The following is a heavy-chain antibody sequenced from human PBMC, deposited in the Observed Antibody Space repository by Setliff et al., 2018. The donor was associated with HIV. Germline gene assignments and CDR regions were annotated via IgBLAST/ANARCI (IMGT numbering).Heavy chain of an antibody. D-gene: IGHD3-10*01. Sequence: SETLSLTCTVSGDPMSSGSFFWTWMRQAAGGRLEWIGHIHNSGSTNYNPSLKSRVTMSADTSESQVSLRLTSVTASDTAVDYCLRFQESPTRPSVNHFIYWGQGILVTVSS. CDR2: IHNSGST. V-gene: IGHV4-61*09. CDR3: LRFQESPTRPSVNHFIY. CDR1: GDPMSSGSFF. J-gene: IGHJ1*01.